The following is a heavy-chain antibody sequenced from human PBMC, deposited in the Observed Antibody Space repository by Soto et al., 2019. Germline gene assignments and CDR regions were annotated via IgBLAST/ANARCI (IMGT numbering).Heavy chain of an antibody. V-gene: IGHV4-28*01. Sequence: QVQLQESGPGLVKPSDTLSLTCAVSGYSISSSNWWGWIRQPPGKGLEWIGYIYYSGTTYYNPSRKRRVNMSVDTSKNQFSLKLTSVTAVDTAVYYCARREIQGPIDYWGQGTLVTVSS. CDR1: GYSISSSNW. J-gene: IGHJ4*02. CDR2: IYYSGTT. CDR3: ARREIQGPIDY. D-gene: IGHD1-26*01.